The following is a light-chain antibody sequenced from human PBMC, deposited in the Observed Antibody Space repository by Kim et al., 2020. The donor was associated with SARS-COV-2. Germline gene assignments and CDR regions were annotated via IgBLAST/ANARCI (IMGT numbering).Light chain of an antibody. Sequence: SPGETVTLSCRARQYVSRSLAWYQQRPGQAPRLLSYGASTRASGIPARFSGGGSGTEFTVTLSSLQSEDFAVYYCQEYNKWPPGTFGGGTKLEIK. CDR1: QYVSRS. CDR2: GAS. J-gene: IGKJ4*01. CDR3: QEYNKWPPGT. V-gene: IGKV3D-15*01.